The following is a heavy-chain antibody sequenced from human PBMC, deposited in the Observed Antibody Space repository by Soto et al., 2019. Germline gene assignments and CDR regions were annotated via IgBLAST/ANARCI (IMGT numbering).Heavy chain of an antibody. CDR1: GFTFSSYW. Sequence: EVQLVESGGGLVQPGESLRLSCAASGFTFSSYWMHWVRQAPGKGLVWVSRINSDGSSTSYAGSVQGRFTISRDNAKNTLYLQMNSLRAEDTAVYYCVRTSLVVAAATREDYCGQGTLVTVSS. CDR2: INSDGSST. J-gene: IGHJ4*02. D-gene: IGHD2-15*01. CDR3: VRTSLVVAAATREDY. V-gene: IGHV3-74*01.